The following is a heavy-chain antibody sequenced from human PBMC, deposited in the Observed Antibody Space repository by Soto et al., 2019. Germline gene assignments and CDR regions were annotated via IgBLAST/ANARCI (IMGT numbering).Heavy chain of an antibody. D-gene: IGHD6-6*01. Sequence: EVKLVESGGDLVQPRGSLSVSCAASGFTFSTYSMNWVRQAPGKGLEWVSYISSRSYTIYYVDSVKGRFTISRDNAKNSLYLQMNSLRDEDTAVYYCARGGSSSDNGMDVWGQGTTVTVSS. CDR3: ARGGSSSDNGMDV. J-gene: IGHJ6*02. CDR2: ISSRSYTI. V-gene: IGHV3-48*02. CDR1: GFTFSTYS.